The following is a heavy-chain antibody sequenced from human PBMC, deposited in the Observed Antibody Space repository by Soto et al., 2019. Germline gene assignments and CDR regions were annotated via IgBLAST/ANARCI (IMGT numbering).Heavy chain of an antibody. CDR1: GGTFSSYA. CDR2: IIPIFGTA. J-gene: IGHJ4*02. Sequence: ASVKVSCKASGGTFSSYAISWVRQAPGQGLEWMGGIIPIFGTANYAQKFQGRVTITADESTSTAYMELSSLRSEDTAVYYCARQVVPAAPIDYWGQGTLVTVPA. V-gene: IGHV1-69*13. D-gene: IGHD2-2*01. CDR3: ARQVVPAAPIDY.